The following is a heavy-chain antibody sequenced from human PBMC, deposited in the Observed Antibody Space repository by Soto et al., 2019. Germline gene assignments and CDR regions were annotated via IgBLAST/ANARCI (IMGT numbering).Heavy chain of an antibody. D-gene: IGHD5-12*01. CDR3: AKASDIVAPGFYS. J-gene: IGHJ5*01. CDR2: ISWDSGSL. V-gene: IGHV3-9*01. CDR1: GFSGFAFDDYA. Sequence: PGGSLRLSCVDSGFSGFAFDDYAMHWVRQRRGKGLEWVSGISWDSGSLDYADSVKGRFIISRDNAKQSLYLQMNNLRPEDTALYFCAKASDIVAPGFYSWG.